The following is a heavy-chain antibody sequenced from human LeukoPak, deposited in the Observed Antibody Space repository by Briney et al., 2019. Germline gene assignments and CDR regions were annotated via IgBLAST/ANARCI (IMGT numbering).Heavy chain of an antibody. CDR2: ISSSGSTI. J-gene: IGHJ3*02. CDR3: ARDCGGGSCYGPYDALDI. CDR1: GFTFSSYE. V-gene: IGHV3-48*03. Sequence: GGSLGLSCAASGFTFSSYEMNWVRQAPGKGLEWVSYISSSGSTIYYADSVKGRFTISRDNAKNSLYLQMNSLRAEDTAVYYCARDCGGGSCYGPYDALDIWGQGTMVTVSS. D-gene: IGHD2-15*01.